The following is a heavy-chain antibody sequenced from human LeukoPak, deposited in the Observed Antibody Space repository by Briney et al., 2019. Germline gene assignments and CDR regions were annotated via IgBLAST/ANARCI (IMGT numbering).Heavy chain of an antibody. Sequence: GGSLRLSCAASGFTFSSCWMHWVRQAPGKGLVWVSRINSDGSSTSYADSVKGRFAISRDNAKNTLYLQMNSLRAEDTAVYYCARGDYVWGSYRPFDYWGQGTLVTVSS. CDR3: ARGDYVWGSYRPFDY. CDR2: INSDGSST. V-gene: IGHV3-74*01. D-gene: IGHD3-16*02. CDR1: GFTFSSCW. J-gene: IGHJ4*02.